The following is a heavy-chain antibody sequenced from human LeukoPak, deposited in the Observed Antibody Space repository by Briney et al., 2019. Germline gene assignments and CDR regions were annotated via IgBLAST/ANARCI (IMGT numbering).Heavy chain of an antibody. J-gene: IGHJ6*04. V-gene: IGHV1-69-2*01. CDR2: VDPEDGET. D-gene: IGHD3-10*01. Sequence: GASVKVSCKVSGYTFTDYYMHWVQQAPGKGLEWMGLVDPEDGETIYAEKFQGRVTITADTSTDTAYMELSSLRSEDTAVYYCATVMVNGSGSYRRYYYYGMDVWGKGTTVTVSS. CDR1: GYTFTDYY. CDR3: ATVMVNGSGSYRRYYYYGMDV.